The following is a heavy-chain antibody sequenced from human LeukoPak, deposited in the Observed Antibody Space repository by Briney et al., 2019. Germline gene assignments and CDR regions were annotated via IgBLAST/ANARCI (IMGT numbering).Heavy chain of an antibody. V-gene: IGHV1-18*01. J-gene: IGHJ5*02. D-gene: IGHD3-10*01. CDR1: GYTFTSYG. CDR2: ISAYNGNT. Sequence: GASVKVSCKASGYTFTSYGISWVRQAPGQGLEWMGWISAYNGNTNYAQKLQGRVTMTTDTSTSTVYMELSSLRSEDTAVYYCARDPVYGSGSYHNWFDPWGQGTLVTVSS. CDR3: ARDPVYGSGSYHNWFDP.